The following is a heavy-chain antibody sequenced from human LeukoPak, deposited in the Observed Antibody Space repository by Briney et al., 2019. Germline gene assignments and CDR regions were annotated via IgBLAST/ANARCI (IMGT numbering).Heavy chain of an antibody. CDR2: IRSTGAST. CDR3: AKGALYGSGSYYSAFDI. D-gene: IGHD3-10*01. V-gene: IGHV3-23*01. Sequence: GGSLRLSCAASGFTFSSYSMNWVRQAPGKGLEWVSTIRSTGASTYYADSVKGRFTISRDNSKNTLYLQMNILTAKDTAVYYCAKGALYGSGSYYSAFDIWGQGTMVTVSS. J-gene: IGHJ3*02. CDR1: GFTFSSYS.